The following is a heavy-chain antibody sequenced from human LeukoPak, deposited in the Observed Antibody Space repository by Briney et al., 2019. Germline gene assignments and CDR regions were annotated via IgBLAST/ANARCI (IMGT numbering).Heavy chain of an antibody. CDR3: AKGEQWLVLDASFDY. CDR1: GFTFSSYA. V-gene: IGHV3-23*01. Sequence: GGSLRLSCAASGFTFSSYAMSWVRQAPGKGLEWVSAISGSGGSTYYADSVKGRFTISRDNSKNTLNLQMNSLRAEDTAVYYCAKGEQWLVLDASFDYWGQGTLVTVSS. CDR2: ISGSGGST. D-gene: IGHD6-19*01. J-gene: IGHJ4*02.